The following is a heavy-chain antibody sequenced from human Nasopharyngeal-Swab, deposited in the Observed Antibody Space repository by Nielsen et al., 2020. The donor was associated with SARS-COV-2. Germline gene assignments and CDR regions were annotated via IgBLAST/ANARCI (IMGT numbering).Heavy chain of an antibody. CDR3: ARGDRGQLEKNDY. Sequence: PGKGLEWIGEINHSGSTNYNPSLKSRVTISVDTSKNQFSLKLSSVTAADTAVYYCARGDRGQLEKNDYWGQGTLVTVSS. J-gene: IGHJ4*02. V-gene: IGHV4-34*01. CDR2: INHSGST. D-gene: IGHD3-10*01.